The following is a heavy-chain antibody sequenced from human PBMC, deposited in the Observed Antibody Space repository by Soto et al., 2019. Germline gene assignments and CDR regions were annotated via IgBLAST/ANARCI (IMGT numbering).Heavy chain of an antibody. CDR2: VYYAGTT. D-gene: IGHD2-21*01. J-gene: IGHJ6*02. CDR1: GFSISNYY. V-gene: IGHV4-59*01. Sequence: SETLSLTCHFAGFSISNYYWTWIRPPPGKGLEYLGFVYYAGTTYYNPSLKSRNTISLDTSKSHFSLRLTSVTAADTAVYYCVREGKKATPDTYGVSVLDVWGQGTTVNVS. CDR3: VREGKKATPDTYGVSVLDV.